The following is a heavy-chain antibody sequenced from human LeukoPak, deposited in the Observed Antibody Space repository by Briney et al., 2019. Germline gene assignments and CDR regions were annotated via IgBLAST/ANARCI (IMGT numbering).Heavy chain of an antibody. V-gene: IGHV3-7*01. D-gene: IGHD1-14*01. J-gene: IGHJ5*02. Sequence: GGSLRLSCAASGVVLSDYWVTWVRQAPGKGLEWVANIKQDGSEKYYVDSVKGRFTIPRDNARNSVHLQMNSLRVEDTAVYYCTRNRLVGGADPWGQGTLVTVSS. CDR2: IKQDGSEK. CDR3: TRNRLVGGADP. CDR1: GVVLSDYW.